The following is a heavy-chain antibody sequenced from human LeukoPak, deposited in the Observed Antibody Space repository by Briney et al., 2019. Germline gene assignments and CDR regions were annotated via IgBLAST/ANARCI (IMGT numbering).Heavy chain of an antibody. CDR1: GGSISSSSYY. D-gene: IGHD2-2*01. V-gene: IGHV4-39*01. J-gene: IGHJ4*02. Sequence: SETLSLTCTVSGGSISSSSYYWGWIRQPPGKGLEWIGSIYYSGSTYYNPSLKSRVTISVDTPKNQFSLKLSSVTAADTAVYYCARHRSDIVVVPAAVDYWGQGTLVTVSS. CDR3: ARHRSDIVVVPAAVDY. CDR2: IYYSGST.